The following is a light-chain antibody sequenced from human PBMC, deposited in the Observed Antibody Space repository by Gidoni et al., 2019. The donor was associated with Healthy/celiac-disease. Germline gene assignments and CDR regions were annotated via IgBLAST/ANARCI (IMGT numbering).Light chain of an antibody. CDR1: QSISSY. CDR2: AAS. Sequence: SQSISSYLNWYQQKPGKAPKLLIYAASSLQSGVPSRFSGSGSGTDFTLTISSLQPEDFATYYCQQSYSTPFTFGGGTKVEIK. V-gene: IGKV1-39*01. J-gene: IGKJ4*01. CDR3: QQSYSTPFT.